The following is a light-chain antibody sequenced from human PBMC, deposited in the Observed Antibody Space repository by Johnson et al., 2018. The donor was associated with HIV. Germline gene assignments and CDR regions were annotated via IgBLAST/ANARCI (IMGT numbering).Light chain of an antibody. J-gene: IGLJ1*01. CDR2: DND. CDR3: GTWDRILSAPYF. V-gene: IGLV1-51*01. Sequence: QSVLTQPPSVSAAPGQEVTISCSGSYSNIGINYVSWYQQLPGTAPKLLIYDNDKRPSGIPDRFSGSKSGTSATLGITGLQTGDEADYYCGTWDRILSAPYFFGTGSKVTVL. CDR1: YSNIGINY.